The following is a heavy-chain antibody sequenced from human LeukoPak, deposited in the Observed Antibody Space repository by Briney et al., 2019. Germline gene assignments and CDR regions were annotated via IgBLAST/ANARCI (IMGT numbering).Heavy chain of an antibody. J-gene: IGHJ4*02. CDR3: ARDEGRRSRITIFGAGYYFDY. D-gene: IGHD3-3*01. V-gene: IGHV1-69*04. Sequence: GASVKVSCKASGGTFSSYAISWVRQAPGQGLEWMGRIIPIFGIANYAQKFQGRVMITADKSTSTAYMELSSLRSEDTAVYYCARDEGRRSRITIFGAGYYFDYWGQGTLVTVSS. CDR1: GGTFSSYA. CDR2: IIPIFGIA.